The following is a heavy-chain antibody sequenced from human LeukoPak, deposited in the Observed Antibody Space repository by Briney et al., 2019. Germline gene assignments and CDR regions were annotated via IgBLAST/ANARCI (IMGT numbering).Heavy chain of an antibody. J-gene: IGHJ4*02. V-gene: IGHV3-30*18. CDR2: ISYDGDEK. CDR1: GFTFNSYG. CDR3: AKGGYYGSGSYYRADY. Sequence: GTSLRLSCAASGFTFNSYGMNWVRQAPGKGLEWVTLISYDGDEKYYVDSVKGRFTISRDNLKNTLYLQMSSLRAEDTAIYYCAKGGYYGSGSYYRADYWGQGTLVTVSS. D-gene: IGHD3-10*01.